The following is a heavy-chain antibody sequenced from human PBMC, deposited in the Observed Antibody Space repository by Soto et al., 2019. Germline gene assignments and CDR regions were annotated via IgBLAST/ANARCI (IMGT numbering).Heavy chain of an antibody. CDR2: ISSAVNT. V-gene: IGHV3-23*01. CDR1: GFTFSNYA. Sequence: GGSLRLSCAGSGFTFSNYAMSWVRQAPGKGLEWVSAISSAVNTYYADSVKGRFTISRDNSKRMLYMQMNSLRPEDTAVYYCARRGYFYESSGYNPFDYWGQGALVTVSS. CDR3: ARRGYFYESSGYNPFDY. J-gene: IGHJ4*02. D-gene: IGHD3-22*01.